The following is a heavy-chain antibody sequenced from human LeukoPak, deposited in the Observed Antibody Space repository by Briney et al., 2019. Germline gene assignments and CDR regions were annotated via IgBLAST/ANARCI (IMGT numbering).Heavy chain of an antibody. D-gene: IGHD3-22*01. Sequence: GGSLRLSCAASGFTVSSNYMSWVRQAPGKGLEWVSVIYSGGSTYYADSVQGRFTISRDNSKNTLYLQMSSLRAEDTAVYYCARVLDSSGYYYTFGAFDIWGQGTMVTVSS. V-gene: IGHV3-53*05. CDR2: IYSGGST. J-gene: IGHJ3*02. CDR3: ARVLDSSGYYYTFGAFDI. CDR1: GFTVSSNY.